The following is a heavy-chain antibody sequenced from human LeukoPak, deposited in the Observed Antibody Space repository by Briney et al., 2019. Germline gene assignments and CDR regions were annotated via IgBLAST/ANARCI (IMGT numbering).Heavy chain of an antibody. Sequence: ASVKVTCKASGGTFSRHAISWVGQAPGQGLEWAGGIISIFRTTNYAQKFQGRVTITTDESTGTGYMELRSLRSDDTAVYYCARGDSGYDYGFDNWGQGTLVTVSS. J-gene: IGHJ4*02. V-gene: IGHV1-69*05. CDR3: ARGDSGYDYGFDN. CDR2: IISIFRTT. CDR1: GGTFSRHA. D-gene: IGHD5-12*01.